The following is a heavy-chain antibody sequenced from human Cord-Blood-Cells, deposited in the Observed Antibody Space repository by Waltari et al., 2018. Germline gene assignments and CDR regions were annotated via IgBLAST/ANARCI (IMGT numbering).Heavy chain of an antibody. V-gene: IGHV2-70*01. CDR1: GFSLSTSGMC. Sequence: QVTLRESGPALVKPTQTLTLTCTFSGFSLSTSGMCVSWIRQPPGKALEWLALTDWDDDKYYSTSLKTRLTTSKDTSKNQVVLTMTNMDPVDTATYYCARIVRYSSSYYYYGMDVWGQGTTVTVSS. D-gene: IGHD6-6*01. J-gene: IGHJ6*02. CDR3: ARIVRYSSSYYYYGMDV. CDR2: TDWDDDK.